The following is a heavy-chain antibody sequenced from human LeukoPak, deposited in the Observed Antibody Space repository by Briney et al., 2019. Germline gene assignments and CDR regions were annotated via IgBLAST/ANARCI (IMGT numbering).Heavy chain of an antibody. V-gene: IGHV4-39*07. CDR2: TYYSGTT. J-gene: IGHJ4*02. CDR3: ARGTLYSGWSYYFDS. D-gene: IGHD6-19*01. Sequence: PSQTLSLTCTVSGGSISSGSYYWSWVRQPPGKGLEWIGSTYYSGTTKYNPSLKSRVTISVDNSNNKFSLRLSSVTAADTALYYCARGTLYSGWSYYFDSWGQGTLVTVSS. CDR1: GGSISSGSYY.